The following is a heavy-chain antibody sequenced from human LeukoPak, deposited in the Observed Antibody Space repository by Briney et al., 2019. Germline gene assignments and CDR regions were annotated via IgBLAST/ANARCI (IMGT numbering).Heavy chain of an antibody. D-gene: IGHD3/OR15-3a*01. V-gene: IGHV4-39*07. Sequence: SETLSLTCTVSGGSISSSSYYWGWIRQPPGKGLEWIGSIYYSGSTYYNPSLKSRVTISVDTSKNQFSLKLSSVTAADTAVYYCAKDLRTGYWDYYFDYWDQGTLVTVSS. CDR2: IYYSGST. CDR3: AKDLRTGYWDYYFDY. CDR1: GGSISSSSYY. J-gene: IGHJ4*02.